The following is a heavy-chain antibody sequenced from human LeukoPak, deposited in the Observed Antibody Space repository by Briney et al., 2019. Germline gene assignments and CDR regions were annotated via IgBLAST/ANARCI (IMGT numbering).Heavy chain of an antibody. J-gene: IGHJ4*02. Sequence: RASVKVSCKASGGTFSSYAISWVRPAPGQGLEWMGWINPNSGGTNYAQKFQGRVTMTRDTSISTAYMELSRLRSDDTAVYYCARVPGVYDSSGCYDYWGQGTLVTVSS. CDR2: INPNSGGT. D-gene: IGHD3-22*01. CDR1: GGTFSSYA. CDR3: ARVPGVYDSSGCYDY. V-gene: IGHV1-2*02.